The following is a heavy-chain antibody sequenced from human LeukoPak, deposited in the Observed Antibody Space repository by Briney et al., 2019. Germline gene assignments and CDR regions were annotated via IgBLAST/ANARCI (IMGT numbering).Heavy chain of an antibody. V-gene: IGHV3-23*01. D-gene: IGHD5-18*01. CDR1: GFTFSSYA. CDR2: ISGSGGST. J-gene: IGHJ4*02. Sequence: GGSLRLSCAASGFTFSSYAMSWVRQAPGKGLEWVSAISGSGGSTYYADSVKGRFTISRDNSKNTLYLQMNSLRAEDTAVYYCARDRRGYSYGLFDYWGQGTLVTVSS. CDR3: ARDRRGYSYGLFDY.